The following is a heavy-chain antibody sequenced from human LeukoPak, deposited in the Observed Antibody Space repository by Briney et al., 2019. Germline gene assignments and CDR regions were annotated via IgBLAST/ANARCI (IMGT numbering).Heavy chain of an antibody. V-gene: IGHV4-34*01. D-gene: IGHD3-10*01. CDR2: IYYSGST. CDR3: ARKRGHPDAFDI. J-gene: IGHJ3*02. CDR1: GGSFSGYY. Sequence: PSETLSLTCAVYGGSFSGYYWSWIRQPPGKGLEWIGSIYYSGSTYYNPSLKSRVTISVDTSKNQFSLKLSSVTAADTAVYYCARKRGHPDAFDIWGQGTMVTVSS.